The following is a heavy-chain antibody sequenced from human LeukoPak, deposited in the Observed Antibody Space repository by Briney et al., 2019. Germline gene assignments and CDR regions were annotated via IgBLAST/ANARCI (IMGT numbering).Heavy chain of an antibody. Sequence: GESLKISCKGSGYSFTLYWIGWVRQMPGKGLEWMGIIYPGDSETRYGPSCQGQVTFSADKSSRTAYLQWSSLKASDTAIYYCARLTTPAGDGDWFDPWGQGTLVTVSS. CDR2: IYPGDSET. CDR3: ARLTTPAGDGDWFDP. V-gene: IGHV5-51*01. D-gene: IGHD2-2*01. CDR1: GYSFTLYW. J-gene: IGHJ5*02.